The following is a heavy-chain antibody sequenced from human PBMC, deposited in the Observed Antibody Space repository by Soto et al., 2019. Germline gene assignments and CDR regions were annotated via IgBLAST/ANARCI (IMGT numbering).Heavy chain of an antibody. J-gene: IGHJ5*02. D-gene: IGHD3-3*01. CDR3: ARDFTTRDGFDP. CDR1: GYTFTSYD. Sequence: RASVKVSCKASGYTFTSYDINWVRQATGQGLEWMGWMNPNSGNTGYAQKFQGRVTMTRNTSISTAYMELSSLRSEDTAVYYCARDFTTRDGFDPWGQGTLVTVSS. CDR2: MNPNSGNT. V-gene: IGHV1-8*01.